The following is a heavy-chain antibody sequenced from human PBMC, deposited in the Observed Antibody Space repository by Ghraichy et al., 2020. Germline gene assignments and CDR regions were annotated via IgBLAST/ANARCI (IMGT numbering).Heavy chain of an antibody. J-gene: IGHJ6*03. CDR3: AKDLDMDV. V-gene: IGHV3-30*02. CDR2: IRYDGSNK. CDR1: ALTFSYYG. Sequence: GGSRRLSCAASALTFSYYGMHWVRQAPGKGLEWVAFIRYDGSNKYYADSVKGRFTISRDNSKNTLYLQMNSLRAEDTAVYYCAKDLDMDVWGKGTTVTVSS.